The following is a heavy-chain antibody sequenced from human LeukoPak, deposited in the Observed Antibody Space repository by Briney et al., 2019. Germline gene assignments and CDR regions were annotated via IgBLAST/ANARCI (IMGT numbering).Heavy chain of an antibody. Sequence: ASVTVSCTASGYTFSGYYLHWVRQAPGQGPEWVGRINPNSGGADYAQKFQRRVTLTRDTSISTTYMDLNSLTSDDTAVYYCARAGPVAGYDYWGQGTLVTVSS. CDR3: ARAGPVAGYDY. V-gene: IGHV1-2*06. CDR1: GYTFSGYY. CDR2: INPNSGGA. J-gene: IGHJ4*02. D-gene: IGHD6-19*01.